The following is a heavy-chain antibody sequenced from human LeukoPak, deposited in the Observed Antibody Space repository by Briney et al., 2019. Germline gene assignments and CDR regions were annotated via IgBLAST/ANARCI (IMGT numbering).Heavy chain of an antibody. D-gene: IGHD6-6*01. Sequence: GRSLRLSCAASGFTFSSYAMHWVRQAPGKGLEWVAVMSYDGSNKYYADSVKGRFTISRDNSKNTLYLQMNSLRAEDTAVYYCARVTYSNSDDHMDVWGKGTTVTVSS. CDR1: GFTFSSYA. CDR2: MSYDGSNK. J-gene: IGHJ6*03. V-gene: IGHV3-30-3*01. CDR3: ARVTYSNSDDHMDV.